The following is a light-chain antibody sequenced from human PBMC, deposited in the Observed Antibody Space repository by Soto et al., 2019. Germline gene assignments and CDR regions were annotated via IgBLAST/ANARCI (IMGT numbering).Light chain of an antibody. J-gene: IGKJ4*01. CDR2: GAS. Sequence: DIVLTQSPGTLSLSPGERATLSCRASQTVSSDYLAWYQRKPGQAPRLLIYGASSRATGIPDRFSGSGSGTDFTLTISRLEPEDFAVYYCQQYGSSPALTFGGGTKVEIK. V-gene: IGKV3-20*01. CDR1: QTVSSDY. CDR3: QQYGSSPALT.